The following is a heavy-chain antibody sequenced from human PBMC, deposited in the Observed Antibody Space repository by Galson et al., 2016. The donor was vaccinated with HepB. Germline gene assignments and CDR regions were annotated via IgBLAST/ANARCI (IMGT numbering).Heavy chain of an antibody. CDR1: GFTFSSYA. D-gene: IGHD5-12*01. Sequence: SLRLSCAASGFTFSSYAMTWVRQAPGKGLEWVSGITTSGDRTLSADPVKGRFTVSRDNSKNTLFLQMNGLGAEDTAVYYCSKDRYGAYPDYFDYWGQGTLVTVSS. V-gene: IGHV3-23*01. J-gene: IGHJ4*02. CDR3: SKDRYGAYPDYFDY. CDR2: ITTSGDRT.